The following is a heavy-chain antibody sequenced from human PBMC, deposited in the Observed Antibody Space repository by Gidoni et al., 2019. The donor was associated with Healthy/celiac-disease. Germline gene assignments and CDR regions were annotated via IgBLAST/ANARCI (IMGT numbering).Heavy chain of an antibody. J-gene: IGHJ5*01. CDR3: AKGGQDYYGSGTFSFDN. CDR2: IRGCGGST. Sequence: AAAGCALSRYAMVWVREAPGKGLEWVSAIRGCGGSTSYAESVKGRYTISSDDAKNTLYLQMNSLRAEDTAVYYCAKGGQDYYGSGTFSFDN. D-gene: IGHD3-10*01. V-gene: IGHV3-23*01. CDR1: GCALSRYA.